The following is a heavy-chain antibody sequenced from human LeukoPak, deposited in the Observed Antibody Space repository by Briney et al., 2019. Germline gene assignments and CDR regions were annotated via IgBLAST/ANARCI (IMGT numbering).Heavy chain of an antibody. Sequence: GRSLRLSCAASGFTFDDYAMHWVRQAPGKSLEWVSGISWNSGSIGYADSVKGRFTISRDNSKNTLYLQMNSLRAEDTAVYYCAKYARWLVIGYFDCWGQGTLVTVSS. J-gene: IGHJ4*02. D-gene: IGHD6-19*01. CDR1: GFTFDDYA. CDR2: ISWNSGSI. CDR3: AKYARWLVIGYFDC. V-gene: IGHV3-9*01.